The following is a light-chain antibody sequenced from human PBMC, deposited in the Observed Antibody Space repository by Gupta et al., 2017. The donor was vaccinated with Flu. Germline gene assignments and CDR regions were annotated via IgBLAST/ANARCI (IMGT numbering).Light chain of an antibody. Sequence: SVLTQPPSASGTPGQRVTISCSGTTSNVGPNDVNWYQQLPGTAPKLLIYYNNLRPSWVPARFSGSKSGTSASLAISGLRSEDEADYYCAAWDDSLNGDVFGTGTRVTV. CDR2: YNN. CDR1: TSNVGPND. V-gene: IGLV1-44*01. CDR3: AAWDDSLNGDV. J-gene: IGLJ1*01.